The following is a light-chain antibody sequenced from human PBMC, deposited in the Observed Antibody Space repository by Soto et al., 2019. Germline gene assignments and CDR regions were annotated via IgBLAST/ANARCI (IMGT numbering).Light chain of an antibody. V-gene: IGLV1-44*01. CDR2: SNN. J-gene: IGLJ7*01. CDR3: ETWDDSLNGRV. Sequence: QSVLTQPPSVSGTTGQKVTVSCSGSRYNIEVNAVNWYQQVPGTAPKVLIYSNNQRPSGVPGRFSGSKSGTSASLAISGLQSEDEADYYCETWDDSLNGRVFGGGTQLTVL. CDR1: RYNIEVNA.